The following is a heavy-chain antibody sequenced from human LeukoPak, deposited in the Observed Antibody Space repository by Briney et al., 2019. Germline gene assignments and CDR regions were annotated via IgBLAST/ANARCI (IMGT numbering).Heavy chain of an antibody. Sequence: SETLSLTCTVSGGPISSYYWRWIRQPPRKGLGWNGYIFYTGSTNYNPSLRSRVTISVDTSKNQFSLKLSSVTAADTAVYYCARSYSYGYGDYYYGMDVWGKGTTVTVSS. CDR1: GGPISSYY. D-gene: IGHD5-18*01. V-gene: IGHV4-59*01. CDR3: ARSYSYGYGDYYYGMDV. J-gene: IGHJ6*01. CDR2: IFYTGST.